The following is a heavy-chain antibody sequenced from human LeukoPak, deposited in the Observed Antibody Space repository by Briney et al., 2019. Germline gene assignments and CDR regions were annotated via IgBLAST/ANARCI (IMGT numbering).Heavy chain of an antibody. D-gene: IGHD1-14*01. Sequence: SETLSLTCTVSGGSISSYYWSWIRQPPGKGLEWIGYIYYSGSTNYNPSLKSRATISVDTSKNQFSLKLSSVTAADTAVYYCARRTGWNYNYYYMDVWGKGTTVTVSS. J-gene: IGHJ6*03. CDR2: IYYSGST. V-gene: IGHV4-59*08. CDR3: ARRTGWNYNYYYMDV. CDR1: GGSISSYY.